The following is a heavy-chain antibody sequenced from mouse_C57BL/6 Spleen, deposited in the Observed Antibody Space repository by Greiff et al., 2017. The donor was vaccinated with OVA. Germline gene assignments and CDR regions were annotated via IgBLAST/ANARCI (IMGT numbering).Heavy chain of an antibody. Sequence: DVQLVESEGGLVQPGSSMKLSCTASGFTFSDYYMAWVRQVPEKGLEWVANINYDGSSTYYLDSLKSRFIISRDNAKNILYLQMSSLKSEDTATYYCARDVGYGYNYAMDYWGQGTSVTVSS. CDR2: INYDGSST. D-gene: IGHD2-2*01. J-gene: IGHJ4*01. CDR1: GFTFSDYY. V-gene: IGHV5-16*01. CDR3: ARDVGYGYNYAMDY.